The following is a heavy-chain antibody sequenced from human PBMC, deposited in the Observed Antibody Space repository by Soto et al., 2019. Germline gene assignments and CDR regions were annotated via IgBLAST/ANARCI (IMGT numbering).Heavy chain of an antibody. V-gene: IGHV3-30-3*01. CDR1: GFTFSSYA. CDR3: ARVMVRGVIADLYYYGMDV. CDR2: ISYDGSNK. D-gene: IGHD3-10*01. Sequence: PGGSLRLSCAASGFTFSSYAMHWVRQAPGKGLEWVAVISYDGSNKYYADSVKGRFTISRDNSKNTLYLQMNSLRAEDTAVYYCARVMVRGVIADLYYYGMDVWGQGTTVTVSS. J-gene: IGHJ6*02.